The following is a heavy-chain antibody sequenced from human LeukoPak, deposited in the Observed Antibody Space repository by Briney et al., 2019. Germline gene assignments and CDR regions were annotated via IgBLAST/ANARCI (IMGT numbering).Heavy chain of an antibody. J-gene: IGHJ4*02. D-gene: IGHD5-18*01. CDR3: ARDNSYAFDY. Sequence: GGSLRLSCAASGFTFSSYWMHWVRQAPGKGLEWISYISTSSSTIYYTDSVRGRFTISRDNAKNSLYLQMNSLRDEDTAVYYCARDNSYAFDYWGQGTLVTGSS. CDR1: GFTFSSYW. CDR2: ISTSSSTI. V-gene: IGHV3-48*02.